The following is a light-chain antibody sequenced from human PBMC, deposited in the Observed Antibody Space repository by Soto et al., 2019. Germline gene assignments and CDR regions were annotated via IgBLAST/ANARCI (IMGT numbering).Light chain of an antibody. CDR1: SSDVGGYNY. CDR2: DVS. V-gene: IGLV2-14*01. CDR3: SSYTGSSTYVV. Sequence: QSVLTQPASVSGSPGQSITISCTGTSSDVGGYNYVSWYQQHPGKAPKLMIYDVSTRPSGVSNRFSGSKSANTASLTISGRQAEDAADYYCSSYTGSSTYVVFGGGTKLTVL. J-gene: IGLJ2*01.